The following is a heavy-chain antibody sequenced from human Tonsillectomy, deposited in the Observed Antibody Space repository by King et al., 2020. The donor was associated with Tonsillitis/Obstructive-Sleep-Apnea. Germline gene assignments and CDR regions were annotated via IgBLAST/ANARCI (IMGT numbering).Heavy chain of an antibody. CDR3: AASPNSRGYDHYFDY. CDR1: GYNFTIYW. D-gene: IGHD6-25*01. V-gene: IGHV5-51*01. CDR2: IYPGDSDT. J-gene: IGHJ4*02. Sequence: VQLVESGAEVKKPGESLKISCKGSGYNFTIYWIAWVRQMPGKGLELMGIIYPGDSDTRYSPSFQGQATMSADKSISTASLQWSSLKASDTAIYYCAASPNSRGYDHYFDYWGQGTLVTVSS.